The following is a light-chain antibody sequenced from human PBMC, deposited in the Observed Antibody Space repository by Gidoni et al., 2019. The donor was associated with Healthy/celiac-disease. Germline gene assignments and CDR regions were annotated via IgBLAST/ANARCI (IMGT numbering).Light chain of an antibody. Sequence: EIVFTQSPGTLSLYPGERATLACRAGQSVSSSYLAWYQQKPGQAPRLLIYGASSRATGIPDRFSGSGSGTDFTLTISRLEPEDFAVYYCQQYGSSPYTFGQGTKLEIK. CDR3: QQYGSSPYT. CDR1: QSVSSSY. CDR2: GAS. J-gene: IGKJ2*01. V-gene: IGKV3-20*01.